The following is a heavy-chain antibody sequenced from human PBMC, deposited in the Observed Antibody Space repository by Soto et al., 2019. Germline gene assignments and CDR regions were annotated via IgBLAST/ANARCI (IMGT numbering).Heavy chain of an antibody. CDR2: IYHSGST. Sequence: PSETLSLTCAVSGGSISRSNWWSWVRQPPGEGLEWIGEIYHSGSTNYNPSLKSRVTISVDKSKNQFSLKLSSVTAADTAVYYCATVQGYSSGWGEYYYYGMDVWGQGTTVTVSS. D-gene: IGHD6-19*01. J-gene: IGHJ6*02. CDR1: GGSISRSNW. CDR3: ATVQGYSSGWGEYYYYGMDV. V-gene: IGHV4-4*02.